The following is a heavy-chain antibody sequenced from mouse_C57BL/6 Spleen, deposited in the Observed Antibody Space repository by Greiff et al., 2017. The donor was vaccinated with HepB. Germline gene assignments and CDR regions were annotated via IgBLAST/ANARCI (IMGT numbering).Heavy chain of an antibody. V-gene: IGHV2-2*01. CDR2: IWSGGST. CDR3: LVATGDYAMDY. J-gene: IGHJ4*01. D-gene: IGHD1-1*01. CDR1: GFSLTSYG. Sequence: QVQLVESGPGLVQPSQSLSITCTVSGFSLTSYGVHWVRQSPGKGLEWLGVIWSGGSTDYNAAFISRLSISKDNSKSQVFFKMNSLQADDTAIYYCLVATGDYAMDYWGQGTSVTVSS.